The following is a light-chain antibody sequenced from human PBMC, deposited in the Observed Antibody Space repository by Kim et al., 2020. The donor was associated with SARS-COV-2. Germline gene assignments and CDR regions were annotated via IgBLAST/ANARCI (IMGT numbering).Light chain of an antibody. V-gene: IGKV1-5*03. CDR3: QLYENGWT. CDR1: QSISGW. J-gene: IGKJ1*01. Sequence: DIQMTQSPSTLSASVGDTVAITCRASQSISGWLAWYQQKPGKAPNLLITRASSLESGVPSRFSGSASGTEFTLTISSLQPDDSATYYCQLYENGWTVCQGTKVDIK. CDR2: RAS.